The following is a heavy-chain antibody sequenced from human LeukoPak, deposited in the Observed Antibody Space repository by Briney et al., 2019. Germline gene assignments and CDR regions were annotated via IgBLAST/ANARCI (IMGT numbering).Heavy chain of an antibody. CDR3: ARGSGSTVMDY. CDR2: INSDGGAT. V-gene: IGHV3-74*01. J-gene: IGHJ4*02. D-gene: IGHD5-18*01. Sequence: GGPLRLSCAGSGFTFSSYWMHWVRQVPGEGLVWVSRINSDGGATSYAGSVRGRFTISRDNAKNTPHLQMSSLRPEDTAVYYCARGSGSTVMDYWGQGTLVTVSS. CDR1: GFTFSSYW.